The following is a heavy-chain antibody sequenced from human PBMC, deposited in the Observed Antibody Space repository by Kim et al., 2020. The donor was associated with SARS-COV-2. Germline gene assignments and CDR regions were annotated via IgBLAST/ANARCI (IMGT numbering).Heavy chain of an antibody. D-gene: IGHD3-10*01. Sequence: SETLSLTCTVSGGSISSGGYYWSWIRQHPGKGLEWIGYIYYSGSTYYNPSLKSRVTISVDTSKNQFSLKLSSVTAADTAVYYCARERGTYGSGHGMDVWGQGTTVTVSS. CDR2: IYYSGST. CDR1: GGSISSGGYY. J-gene: IGHJ6*02. V-gene: IGHV4-31*03. CDR3: ARERGTYGSGHGMDV.